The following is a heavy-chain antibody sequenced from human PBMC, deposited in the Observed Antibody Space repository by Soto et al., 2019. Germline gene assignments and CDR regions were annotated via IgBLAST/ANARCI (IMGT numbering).Heavy chain of an antibody. D-gene: IGHD3-22*01. V-gene: IGHV3-9*01. J-gene: IGHJ4*02. CDR3: AKDKVYYDSSGYYDY. CDR2: ISWNSGSI. CDR1: GFTFDDYA. Sequence: GGSLGLSCEASGFTFDDYAMHWVRQAPGKGLEWVSGISWNSGSIGYADSVKGRFTISRDNAKNSLYLQMNSLRAEDTALYYCAKDKVYYDSSGYYDYWGQGTLVTVSS.